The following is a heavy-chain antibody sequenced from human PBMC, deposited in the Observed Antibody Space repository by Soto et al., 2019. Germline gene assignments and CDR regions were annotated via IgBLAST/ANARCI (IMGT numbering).Heavy chain of an antibody. CDR2: IIPIFGTA. V-gene: IGHV1-69*13. J-gene: IGHJ4*01. Sequence: SVKVSGKASGGTFSSYAISWVRQAPGQGLEWMGGIIPIFGTANYAQKFQGRVTITADESTSTAYMELSSLRSEDTAVYYCARGARAASGINCFDYWGHLPLFPV. CDR3: ARGARAASGINCFDY. D-gene: IGHD6-13*01. CDR1: GGTFSSYA.